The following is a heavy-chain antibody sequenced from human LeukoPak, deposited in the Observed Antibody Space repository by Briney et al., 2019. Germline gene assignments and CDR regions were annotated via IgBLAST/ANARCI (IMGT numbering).Heavy chain of an antibody. V-gene: IGHV1-18*01. CDR1: GYTFNNYG. CDR2: ISAYNGNT. Sequence: GASVKVSCKASGYTFNNYGITWVRQARGQGLEWMGWISAYNGNTNSAQKFQGRLTMTTDTSTTTAYLELRSLRSDDTAVYYCARLGSSWNEIDYWGQGTLVTVSS. D-gene: IGHD6-13*01. CDR3: ARLGSSWNEIDY. J-gene: IGHJ4*02.